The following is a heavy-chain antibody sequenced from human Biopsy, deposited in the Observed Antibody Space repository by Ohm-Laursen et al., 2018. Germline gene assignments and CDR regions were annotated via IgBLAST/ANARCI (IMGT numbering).Heavy chain of an antibody. CDR3: ARAYPPPGRRLVVVAGDFDC. V-gene: IGHV3-53*01. J-gene: IGHJ4*02. CDR2: IFAGGGRT. CDR1: GLSIDTNY. D-gene: IGHD2-15*01. Sequence: SLRLSCSASGLSIDTNYMTWVRQAPGKGLDWVSIIFAGGGRTYYADSVKGRFTISRDISENTVSLQMNSLRAEDTAVYYCARAYPPPGRRLVVVAGDFDCWGQGTRVTVSS.